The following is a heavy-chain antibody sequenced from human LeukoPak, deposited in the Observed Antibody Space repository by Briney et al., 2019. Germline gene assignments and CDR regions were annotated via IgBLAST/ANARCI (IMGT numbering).Heavy chain of an antibody. CDR1: GFTFSDYY. Sequence: PGGSLGLSCAASGFTFSDYYISWVRQAPGKGLEWVSYISSSGSTIYYADSVKGRFTISRDNAKNSLYLQMNSLRAEDTAVYYCARASLWYISSGVDYWGQGTLVTVSS. CDR3: ARASLWYISSGVDY. V-gene: IGHV3-11*01. J-gene: IGHJ4*02. CDR2: ISSSGSTI. D-gene: IGHD3-22*01.